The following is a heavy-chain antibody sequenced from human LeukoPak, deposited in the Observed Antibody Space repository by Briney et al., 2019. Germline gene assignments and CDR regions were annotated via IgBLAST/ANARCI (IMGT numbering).Heavy chain of an antibody. J-gene: IGHJ2*01. Sequence: SETLSLTCTISGGSISTYYWSWIRQPPGKGLEWLGYIDYSGSTNYNPSLKSRITISVDTSKNQFSLGLSSVTAADTATYYCARVGQGCFDLWGRGTLVTVSS. CDR3: ARVGQGCFDL. CDR2: IDYSGST. CDR1: GGSISTYY. V-gene: IGHV4-59*01.